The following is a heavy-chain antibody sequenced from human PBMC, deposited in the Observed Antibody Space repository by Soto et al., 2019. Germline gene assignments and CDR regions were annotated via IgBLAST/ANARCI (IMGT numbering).Heavy chain of an antibody. J-gene: IGHJ4*02. CDR1: GFTFNTHG. Sequence: QVQLVESGGGMVQPGRSLRLSCAASGFTFNTHGMHWVCQAPGKGLEWVAVIWYDESKKYYEDSVTGRFTISRDNSRSALYLQMDSLRAEDTGVYYCARSSGLGIDFWGQGTLVTVSS. V-gene: IGHV3-33*01. CDR2: IWYDESKK. D-gene: IGHD6-19*01. CDR3: ARSSGLGIDF.